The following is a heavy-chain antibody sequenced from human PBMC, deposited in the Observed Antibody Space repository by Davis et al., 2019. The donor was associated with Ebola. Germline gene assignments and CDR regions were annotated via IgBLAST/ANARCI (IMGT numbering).Heavy chain of an antibody. CDR1: GFTFSSNS. V-gene: IGHV3-21*01. J-gene: IGHJ4*02. CDR3: AKGDNSGWYGVDY. Sequence: PGGSLRLSCAATGFTFSSNSMNWVRQAPGKGLEWVSSITSDSGRTSYAESVKGRFTISRENSKATLDLQMNSLRAEDTAVYYCAKGDNSGWYGVDYWGQGTLVTVSS. CDR2: ITSDSGRT. D-gene: IGHD6-19*01.